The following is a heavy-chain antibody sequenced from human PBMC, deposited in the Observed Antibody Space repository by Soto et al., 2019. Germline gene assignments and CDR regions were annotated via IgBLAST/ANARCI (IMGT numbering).Heavy chain of an antibody. CDR2: ISYDGSNK. CDR1: GFTFSSYG. V-gene: IGHV3-30*18. J-gene: IGHJ4*02. D-gene: IGHD6-6*01. Sequence: GSLRLSCAASGFTFSSYGMHWVRQAPGKGLEWVAVISYDGSNKYYADSVRGRFTISRDNSKNTLYLQMNSLRAEDTAVYYCENEPPYSSSSIDYWGQGTLVNVSS. CDR3: ENEPPYSSSSIDY.